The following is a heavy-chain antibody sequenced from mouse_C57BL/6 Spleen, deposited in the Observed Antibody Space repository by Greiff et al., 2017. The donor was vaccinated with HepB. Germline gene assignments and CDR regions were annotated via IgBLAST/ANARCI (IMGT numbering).Heavy chain of an antibody. CDR2: ISSGGDYI. CDR1: GFTFSSYA. CDR3: TRGCHYYGSSYLAY. Sequence: EVMLVESGEGLVKPGGSLKLSCAASGFTFSSYAMSWVRQTPEKRLEWVAYISSGGDYIYYADTVKGRFTISRANARNTLYLQMSSLKSEDTAMYYCTRGCHYYGSSYLAYWGQGTLVTVSA. J-gene: IGHJ3*01. D-gene: IGHD1-1*01. V-gene: IGHV5-9-1*02.